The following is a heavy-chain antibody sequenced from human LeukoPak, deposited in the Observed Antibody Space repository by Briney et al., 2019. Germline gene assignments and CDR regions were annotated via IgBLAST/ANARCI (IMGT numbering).Heavy chain of an antibody. D-gene: IGHD6-19*01. Sequence: GGSLRLSCTASGFTFGDYAMSWVRQAPGKGLEGVGFIRSKAYGGTTEYAASVKGRFTISRDDSKSIAYLQMNSLKTEDTAVYYCTREGLYSSGWYGPFGYWGQGTLVTVSS. CDR2: IRSKAYGGTT. CDR3: TREGLYSSGWYGPFGY. J-gene: IGHJ4*02. V-gene: IGHV3-49*04. CDR1: GFTFGDYA.